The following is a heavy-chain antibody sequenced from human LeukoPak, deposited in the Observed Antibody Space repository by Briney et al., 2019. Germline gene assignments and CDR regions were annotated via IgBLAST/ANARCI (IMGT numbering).Heavy chain of an antibody. Sequence: SETLSLTCTVSGGSISSSSYYWGWIRQPPGKGLEWIGSIYYSGSTYYNPALKIRVTISVYTSKNTFSLKLSSVAAADTAVYYCARENALNYDFWSGYGIAGNYYYYMDVWGKGTTVTVSS. CDR3: ARENALNYDFWSGYGIAGNYYYYMDV. D-gene: IGHD3-3*01. CDR2: IYYSGST. V-gene: IGHV4-39*07. J-gene: IGHJ6*03. CDR1: GGSISSSSYY.